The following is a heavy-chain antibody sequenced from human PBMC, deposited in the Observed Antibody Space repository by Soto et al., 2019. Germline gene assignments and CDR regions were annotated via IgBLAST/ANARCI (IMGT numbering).Heavy chain of an antibody. CDR3: ARGRSPNLHRDYYYYYMDV. CDR1: GVTCGSYG. J-gene: IGHJ6*03. CDR2: IKQDGSEK. V-gene: IGHV3-7*04. Sequence: GLLRLSWAAAGVTCGSYGVSWVLQAPGKGLEWVANIKQDGSEKYYVDSVKGRFTISRDNAKNSLYLQMNSLRAEDTAVYYCARGRSPNLHRDYYYYYMDVWGKGPTVTVSS.